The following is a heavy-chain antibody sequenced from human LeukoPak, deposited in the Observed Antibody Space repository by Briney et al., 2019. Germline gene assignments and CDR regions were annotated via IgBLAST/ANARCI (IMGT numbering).Heavy chain of an antibody. D-gene: IGHD5-12*01. CDR1: GFSVSSCA. CDR3: AKGGYDYVEVGYFDY. V-gene: IGHV3-23*01. Sequence: GGSLRLSCAASGFSVSSCAVGWVRLAPGKWLEWVSGIIVSTFSTFYADSVKGRFIISRDDTKNILYLQMNSLRVEDTAVYYCAKGGYDYVEVGYFDYWGHGSLVTVSS. J-gene: IGHJ4*01. CDR2: IIVSTFST.